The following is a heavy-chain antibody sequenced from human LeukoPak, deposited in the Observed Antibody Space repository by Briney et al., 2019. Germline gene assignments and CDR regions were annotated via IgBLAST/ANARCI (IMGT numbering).Heavy chain of an antibody. V-gene: IGHV1-2*02. CDR3: AREELWFGELSCLDY. D-gene: IGHD3-10*01. J-gene: IGHJ4*02. CDR1: GYTFTDYY. CDR2: INPNSGGT. Sequence: ASVTVSYMASGYTFTDYYMHWVRQAPGQGLAGMGWINPNSGGTNYAQKFQGRVTMTRDTSISTAYMELSRLRSDDTAVYYCAREELWFGELSCLDYWGQGILVTVSS.